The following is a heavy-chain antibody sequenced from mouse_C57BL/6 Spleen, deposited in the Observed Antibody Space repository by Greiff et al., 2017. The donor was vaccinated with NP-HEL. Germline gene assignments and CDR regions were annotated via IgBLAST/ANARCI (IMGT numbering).Heavy chain of an antibody. CDR2: IYPGDGDT. D-gene: IGHD1-1*01. CDR3: ARKKEDYYGSSWYFDV. J-gene: IGHJ1*03. V-gene: IGHV1-80*01. CDR1: GYAFSSYW. Sequence: VQLQQSGAELVKPGASVKISCKASGYAFSSYWMNWVKQRPGKGLEWIGQIYPGDGDTNYNGKFKGKATLTADKSSSTAYMQLSSLTSEDSAVYFCARKKEDYYGSSWYFDVWGTGTTVTVSS.